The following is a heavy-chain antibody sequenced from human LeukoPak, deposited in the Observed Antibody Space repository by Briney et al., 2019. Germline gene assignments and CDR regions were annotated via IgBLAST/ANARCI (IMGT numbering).Heavy chain of an antibody. V-gene: IGHV3-21*01. J-gene: IGHJ4*02. Sequence: GGSLRLSCAASEFPFSSYTMHWVRQAPGKGLEWVSSISRSSSDIHYAFSLKGRFTISRDNAKNSLYLQMNSLRAEDTAVDYCAGGSGTYSPDYWGQGILVTVSS. CDR2: ISRSSSDI. CDR1: EFPFSSYT. CDR3: AGGSGTYSPDY. D-gene: IGHD3-16*01.